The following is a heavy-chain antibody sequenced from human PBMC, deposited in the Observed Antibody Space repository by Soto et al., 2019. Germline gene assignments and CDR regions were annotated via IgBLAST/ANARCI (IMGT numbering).Heavy chain of an antibody. Sequence: ASVKVSCKASGGTFSSYTISWVRQAPGQGLEWMGRIIPNSGIANYAQKFQGWVTMTRDTSISTAYMELSRLRSDDTAVYYCATISCSWLIPSRDYGIDVWGQGTMVTVSS. CDR2: IIPNSGIA. V-gene: IGHV1-2*04. J-gene: IGHJ6*02. CDR1: GGTFSSYT. CDR3: ATISCSWLIPSRDYGIDV. D-gene: IGHD6-13*01.